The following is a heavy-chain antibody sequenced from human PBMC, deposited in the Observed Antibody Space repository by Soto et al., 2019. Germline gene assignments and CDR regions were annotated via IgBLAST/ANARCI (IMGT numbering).Heavy chain of an antibody. CDR3: TRDDVHCNGGRCDGVPRDV. V-gene: IGHV3-66*01. J-gene: IGHJ6*04. CDR1: GFSVSSKY. Sequence: EVQLVESGGGLVQPGGSLRLSCAASGFSVSSKYMSWVRQAPGKGLEWVSLIQSGGSTYYAGSVKGRSTISRDNSENRLLLRMTSLRVEDTVVDYCTRDDVHCNGGRCDGVPRDVWGKGTTVTVSA. CDR2: IQSGGST. D-gene: IGHD2-15*01.